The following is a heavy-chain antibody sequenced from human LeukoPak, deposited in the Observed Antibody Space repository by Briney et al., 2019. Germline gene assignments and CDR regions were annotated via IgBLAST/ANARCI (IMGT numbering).Heavy chain of an antibody. D-gene: IGHD2-2*01. Sequence: GASVTVSCKASGYTFTSYDINWVRQATGQGLEWMGWMNPNSGNTGYAQKFQGRVTMTRNTSISTAYMELSSLRSEDTAVYYCARGAVVVPAANWFDPWGQGTLVTVSS. J-gene: IGHJ5*02. CDR1: GYTFTSYD. V-gene: IGHV1-8*01. CDR2: MNPNSGNT. CDR3: ARGAVVVPAANWFDP.